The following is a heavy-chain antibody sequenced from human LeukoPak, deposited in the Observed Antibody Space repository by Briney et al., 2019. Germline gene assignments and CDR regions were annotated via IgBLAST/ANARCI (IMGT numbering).Heavy chain of an antibody. Sequence: SCPTLVNPTQTLTLPCTFSGFSLSTTGLGVGWIRQPPGKALEWLALIYWNDNKRYKPSLTSRLSISKDTSTNQVVLRMTNMDPMDTATYYCALAPHLPMLWFDPWGQGTLVTVSA. CDR3: ALAPHLPMLWFDP. CDR1: GFSLSTTGLG. CDR2: IYWNDNK. D-gene: IGHD2-8*01. V-gene: IGHV2-5*01. J-gene: IGHJ5*02.